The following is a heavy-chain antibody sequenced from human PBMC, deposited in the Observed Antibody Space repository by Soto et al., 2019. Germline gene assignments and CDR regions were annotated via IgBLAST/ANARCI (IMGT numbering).Heavy chain of an antibody. J-gene: IGHJ4*02. D-gene: IGHD3-22*01. CDR2: ISSSSSTI. CDR3: ARDGSVRYDSSGYYFLL. CDR1: GFTFSSYG. V-gene: IGHV3-48*02. Sequence: WGSLRLSCAASGFTFSSYGMNWVRQAPGKGLEWVSYISSSSSTIYYADSVKGRFTISRDNAKNSLYLQMNSLRDEDTAVYYCARDGSVRYDSSGYYFLLWGQGTLVPVSS.